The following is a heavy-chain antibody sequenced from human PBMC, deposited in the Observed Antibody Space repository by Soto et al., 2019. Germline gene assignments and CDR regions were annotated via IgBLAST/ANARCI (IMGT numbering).Heavy chain of an antibody. V-gene: IGHV1-69*01. CDR3: ALEEPGSKITCGGVIGLFDY. Sequence: QVQLVQSGAEVKKPGSSVKVSCKASGGTFSSYAISWVRQAPGQGLEWMGGIIPIFGTANYAQKFQGRVTITADESTSTAYMGLSSLRSEDTAVYYCALEEPGSKITCGGVIGLFDYWGQGTLVTVSS. CDR2: IIPIFGTA. J-gene: IGHJ4*02. CDR1: GGTFSSYA. D-gene: IGHD3-16*02.